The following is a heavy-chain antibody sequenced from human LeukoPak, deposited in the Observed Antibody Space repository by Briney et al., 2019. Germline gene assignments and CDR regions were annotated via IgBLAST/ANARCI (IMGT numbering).Heavy chain of an antibody. D-gene: IGHD6-13*01. V-gene: IGHV3-30*02. Sequence: PGGSLRLSCAASGFTFSSYSMNWVRQAPGKGLEWVAFIRYDGSNRYYADSVKGRFTISRDNSKNTLYLQMNSLRAEDTAVYYCAKEYGIGAAAGTGFDYWGQGTLVTVSS. CDR1: GFTFSSYS. CDR3: AKEYGIGAAAGTGFDY. J-gene: IGHJ4*02. CDR2: IRYDGSNR.